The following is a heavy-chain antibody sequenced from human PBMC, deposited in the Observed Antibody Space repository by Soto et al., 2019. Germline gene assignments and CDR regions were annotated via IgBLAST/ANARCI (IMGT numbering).Heavy chain of an antibody. CDR1: GFIFSTYS. CDR3: TGAISGGPFDY. Sequence: EVQLVESGGGLVKPGGSLRLSCAASGFIFSTYSMNWVRQTPGKGLEWVSSISRSSDHMYYADSVRGRFTISRDNAKNSLFVQMNSLRAEDTAVYYCTGAISGGPFDYWGQGALVTVSS. CDR2: ISRSSDHM. D-gene: IGHD2-15*01. J-gene: IGHJ4*02. V-gene: IGHV3-21*01.